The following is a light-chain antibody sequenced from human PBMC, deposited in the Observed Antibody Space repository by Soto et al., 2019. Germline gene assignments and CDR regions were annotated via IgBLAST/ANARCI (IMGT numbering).Light chain of an antibody. CDR1: SSNIGRNF. Sequence: QSVLTQPPSMSAAPGQKVTISCSGSSSNIGRNFVSWYQQVPGTAPKLLIFANNKRPLGSPDRFSGSKSVTSATLGITGLQPGDEADYYCATWDSSLSAGVFGGGTKVTVL. J-gene: IGLJ2*01. CDR2: ANN. V-gene: IGLV1-51*01. CDR3: ATWDSSLSAGV.